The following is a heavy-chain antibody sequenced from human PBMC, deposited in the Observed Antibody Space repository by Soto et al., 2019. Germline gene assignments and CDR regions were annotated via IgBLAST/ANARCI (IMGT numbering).Heavy chain of an antibody. CDR2: IIPILGIA. Sequence: QVQLVQSGAEVKKPGSSVKVSCKASGGSFSSYTISWVRQAPGQGLEWMGRIIPILGIANYAQKFQGRVTITADKSTSTAYMELSSLRSEDTAVYYCARDGYSGYDRNNTLWVAFDIWGQGTMVTVSS. J-gene: IGHJ3*02. CDR3: ARDGYSGYDRNNTLWVAFDI. D-gene: IGHD5-12*01. CDR1: GGSFSSYT. V-gene: IGHV1-69*02.